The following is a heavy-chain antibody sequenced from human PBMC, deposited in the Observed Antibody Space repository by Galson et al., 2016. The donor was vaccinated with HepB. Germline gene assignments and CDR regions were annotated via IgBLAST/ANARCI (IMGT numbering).Heavy chain of an antibody. CDR2: LSYNGSHK. J-gene: IGHJ3*02. CDR1: GFTFRNYA. V-gene: IGHV3-30*04. D-gene: IGHD3-22*01. Sequence: SLRLSCAASGFTFRNYAMHWVRQAPGKGLEWVAILSYNGSHKNYSDSVKGRFTISRDNSKNTLYLQMNTLRAEATAVYYCARPRIADYYDRRALEIWGQGTTVTVSS. CDR3: ARPRIADYYDRRALEI.